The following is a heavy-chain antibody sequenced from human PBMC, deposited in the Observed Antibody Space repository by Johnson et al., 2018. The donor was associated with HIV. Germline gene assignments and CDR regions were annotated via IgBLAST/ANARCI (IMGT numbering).Heavy chain of an antibody. CDR3: ARYHYYDSRLNDAFDI. CDR1: GFRFDDYG. J-gene: IGHJ3*02. CDR2: IDWNGGRQ. V-gene: IGHV3-20*04. D-gene: IGHD3-22*01. Sequence: VQLVESGGGVVRPGGSLRLSCAASGFRFDDYGMSWVRQAPGKGLEWVSGIDWNGGRQGYVDSVKGRFTISRDNAKNSLYLQMNSLRAEDTAVYYCARYHYYDSRLNDAFDIWGQGTMVTVSS.